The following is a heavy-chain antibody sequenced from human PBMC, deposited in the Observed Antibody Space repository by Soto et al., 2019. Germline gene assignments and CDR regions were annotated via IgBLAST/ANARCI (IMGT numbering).Heavy chain of an antibody. J-gene: IGHJ6*02. V-gene: IGHV3-15*01. D-gene: IGHD3-10*01. Sequence: EVQLVESGGGLVKPGGSLRISCTASGFTFSHAWMTWVRQTPGMGLEWVGRIKSKSDGGTADYGAPVKGRFTMSRDDLRNTVFLQMTSLKTDDTAVYYCYIPFYYHSMDVWGQGTTVTVSS. CDR3: YIPFYYHSMDV. CDR1: GFTFSHAW. CDR2: IKSKSDGGTA.